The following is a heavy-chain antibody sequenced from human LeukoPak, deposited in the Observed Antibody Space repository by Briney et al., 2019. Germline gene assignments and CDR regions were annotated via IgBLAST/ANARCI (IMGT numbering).Heavy chain of an antibody. V-gene: IGHV1-69*05. Sequence: ASVKVSCKASGGTFSSYVVSWVRQAPGQGLEWMGGIIPIFGTANYAQKFQGRVTITTDESTSTAYMELSSLRSEDTAVYYCARVVRLSYYMDVWGKGTTVTISS. D-gene: IGHD3-10*01. CDR3: ARVVRLSYYMDV. J-gene: IGHJ6*03. CDR2: IIPIFGTA. CDR1: GGTFSSYV.